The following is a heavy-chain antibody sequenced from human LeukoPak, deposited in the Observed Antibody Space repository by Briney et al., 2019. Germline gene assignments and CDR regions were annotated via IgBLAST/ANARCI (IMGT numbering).Heavy chain of an antibody. CDR3: ARDLKTAMDYFDY. V-gene: IGHV3-30*04. J-gene: IGHJ4*02. Sequence: GGSLRLSCAASGFTFSSYEMNWVRQAPGKGLEWVAIISYDGSKKYYADSVKGRFTISRDNSKNTLFLQMNSLRPEDTAVYYCARDLKTAMDYFDYWGQGALVTVSS. CDR2: ISYDGSKK. CDR1: GFTFSSYE. D-gene: IGHD2-2*01.